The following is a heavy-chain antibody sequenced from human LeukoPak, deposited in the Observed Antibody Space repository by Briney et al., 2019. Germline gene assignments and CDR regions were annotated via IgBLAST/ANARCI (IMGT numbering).Heavy chain of an antibody. CDR3: AREGSCSGGSCATDY. CDR2: IYYSGTT. Sequence: SETLSLTCTISGGSIDSYYWSWIRQPPGKGLEWIGYIYYSGTTNYNPSLKSRVTISVDTSNNQFSLKLRSVTAADTAVYYCAREGSCSGGSCATDYWGQGTLVTVSS. V-gene: IGHV4-59*01. CDR1: GGSIDSYY. J-gene: IGHJ4*02. D-gene: IGHD2-15*01.